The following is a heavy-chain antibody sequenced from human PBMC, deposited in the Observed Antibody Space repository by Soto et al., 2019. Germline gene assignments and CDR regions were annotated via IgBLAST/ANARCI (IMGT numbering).Heavy chain of an antibody. D-gene: IGHD3-10*01. J-gene: IGHJ6*02. CDR2: ISASGATI. Sequence: GGSLRLSCAASGFTFSDYEVNWVRQAPGKGLEWISYISASGATIHYADSVRGRLTISRDNAKNSVYLQMNSLRADDTGVYYCAKYYFGMGVWGQGTTVTVSS. CDR1: GFTFSDYE. CDR3: AKYYFGMGV. V-gene: IGHV3-48*03.